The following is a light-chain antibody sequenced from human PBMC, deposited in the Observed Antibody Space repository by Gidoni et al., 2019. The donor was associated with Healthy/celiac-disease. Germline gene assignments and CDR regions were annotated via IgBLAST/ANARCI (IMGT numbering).Light chain of an antibody. CDR2: QDS. J-gene: IGLJ1*01. CDR1: KLGDKY. Sequence: SYELPQQPSVSVSPGQTASITCSGDKLGDKYACWYQQKPGQPPVLVIYQDSKRPSGIPERFSGSNSGNTATLTISGTQAMDEADYYCQAWDSSTAGVFGTGTKVTVL. CDR3: QAWDSSTAGV. V-gene: IGLV3-1*01.